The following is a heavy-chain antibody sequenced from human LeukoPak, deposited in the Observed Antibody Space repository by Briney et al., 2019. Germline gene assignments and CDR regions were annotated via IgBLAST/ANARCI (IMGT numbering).Heavy chain of an antibody. J-gene: IGHJ4*02. CDR2: ISTYNGNT. CDR1: GDTFTSYG. Sequence: ASVKVSCKASGDTFTSYGLNWVRQAPGQGPEWMGWISTYNGNTNYAQKLQGRVTMTTDTSTSTAYMELRSLRSDDTAVYYCARGRYCSGGSCYNYWGQGTLVTVSS. V-gene: IGHV1-18*01. D-gene: IGHD2-15*01. CDR3: ARGRYCSGGSCYNY.